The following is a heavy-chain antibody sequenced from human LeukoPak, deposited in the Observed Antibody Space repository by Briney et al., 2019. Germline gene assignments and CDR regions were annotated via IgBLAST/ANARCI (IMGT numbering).Heavy chain of an antibody. D-gene: IGHD1-26*01. Sequence: GGSLRLSCGVSVLPLSDYHMGWDREAPGKGLGVDSYIGSSGSTIYHADAVKGRFTNYRDNPKNSLYLQMNSLGAEDTAVYYCAREGVVGATPPFDCWGQRALLSVSS. V-gene: IGHV3-11*04. CDR1: VLPLSDYH. CDR2: IGSSGSTI. CDR3: AREGVVGATPPFDC. J-gene: IGHJ4*02.